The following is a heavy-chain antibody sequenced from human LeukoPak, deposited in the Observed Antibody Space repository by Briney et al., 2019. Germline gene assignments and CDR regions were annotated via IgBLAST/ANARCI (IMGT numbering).Heavy chain of an antibody. CDR1: GGSFSGYY. D-gene: IGHD3-16*02. CDR2: INHSGST. CDR3: ARGRVPGVYDHVWGSYRSSTRYYFDY. V-gene: IGHV4-34*01. J-gene: IGHJ4*02. Sequence: PSETLSLTCAVYGGSFSGYYWSWIRQPPGKGLEWIGEINHSGSTNYNPSLKIRVTISVDTSKNQFSLKLSSVTAADTAVYYCARGRVPGVYDHVWGSYRSSTRYYFDYWGQGTLVTVSS.